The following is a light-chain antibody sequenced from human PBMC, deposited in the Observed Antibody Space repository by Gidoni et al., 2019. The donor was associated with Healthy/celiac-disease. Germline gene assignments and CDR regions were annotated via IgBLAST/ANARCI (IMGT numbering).Light chain of an antibody. Sequence: SYELTQPPSVSVSPGQTVSITCSGDKLGDKYACWYQQKPGQSPVLVIYQDSKRPSGIPERFSGSNSGNTATLTISGTQAMDEADYYCQVWDSSTAVFGGGTKLTVL. CDR1: KLGDKY. J-gene: IGLJ2*01. CDR2: QDS. CDR3: QVWDSSTAV. V-gene: IGLV3-1*01.